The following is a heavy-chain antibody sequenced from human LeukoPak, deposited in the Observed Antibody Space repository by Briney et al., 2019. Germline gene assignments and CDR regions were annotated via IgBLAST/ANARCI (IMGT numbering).Heavy chain of an antibody. V-gene: IGHV3-33*06. CDR1: GFTFSSYG. D-gene: IGHD3-3*01. Sequence: GGSLRLSCAASGFTFSSYGMHWVRQAPGKGLEGVAGIWYDGSNKYYADSVKGRFTISRDNSKNTLYLQMNSLRAEDTAVYYCAKGCYDFWSGYSDLYYYYYMDVWGKGTTVTVSS. CDR2: IWYDGSNK. CDR3: AKGCYDFWSGYSDLYYYYYMDV. J-gene: IGHJ6*03.